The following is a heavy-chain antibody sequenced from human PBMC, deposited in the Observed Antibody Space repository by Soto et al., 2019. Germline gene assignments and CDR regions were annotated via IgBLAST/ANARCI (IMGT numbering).Heavy chain of an antibody. V-gene: IGHV4-31*03. J-gene: IGHJ6*02. Sequence: PSETLSLTCTVSGGSISSGGYYWSWIRQHPGKGLEWIGYIYYSGSTYYNPSLKSRVTISVDTSKNQFSLKLSSVTAADTAVYYCARGGDDFWSGYYYYYYYGMDVWGQGTTVTVS. CDR3: ARGGDDFWSGYYYYYYYGMDV. CDR1: GGSISSGGYY. CDR2: IYYSGST. D-gene: IGHD3-3*01.